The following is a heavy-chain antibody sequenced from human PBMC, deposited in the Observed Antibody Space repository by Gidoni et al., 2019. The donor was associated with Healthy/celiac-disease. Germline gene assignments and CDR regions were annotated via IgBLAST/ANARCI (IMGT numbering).Heavy chain of an antibody. Sequence: QVQLVESGGGLVKPGGSLSLSCAASGFTFSDYYMSWIRQAPGQGLEWVSYISSSGSTRYYADSVKGRFTISRDNAKNSLYLQMNSLRAEDTAVYYCARVRSSSSWYRVGWFDPWGQGTLVTVSS. J-gene: IGHJ5*02. CDR3: ARVRSSSSWYRVGWFDP. V-gene: IGHV3-11*01. CDR1: GFTFSDYY. D-gene: IGHD6-13*01. CDR2: ISSSGSTR.